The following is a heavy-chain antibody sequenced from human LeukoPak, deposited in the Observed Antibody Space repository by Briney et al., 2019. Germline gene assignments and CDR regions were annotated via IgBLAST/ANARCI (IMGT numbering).Heavy chain of an antibody. CDR1: AGSISSSDYY. CDR2: ISYSGNT. D-gene: IGHD3-22*01. CDR3: SRLTHSYYSDTSGYYPYYYMDV. J-gene: IGHJ6*03. Sequence: PSETLSLTCTVSAGSISSSDYYWGWIRQSPGKGLEWIGRISYSGNTYYNPSLKSRVTISVDTSKNHFSLRLSSVTAADTAVYVCSRLTHSYYSDTSGYYPYYYMDVWGEGTTVTVSS. V-gene: IGHV4-39*02.